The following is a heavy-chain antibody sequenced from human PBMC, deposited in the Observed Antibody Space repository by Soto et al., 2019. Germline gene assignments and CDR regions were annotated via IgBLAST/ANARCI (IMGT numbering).Heavy chain of an antibody. CDR2: MNPYNGNA. Sequence: QVQLVQSGAEVKKPGASVKVSCKASGYSFITYDINWVRQAPGQGLEWMGWMNPYNGNAGYAQKFQGRVTMTRNTSISTAYMELSSLRSNDTAVYFCARRKERSGLHYFDSWGQGTLVTVSS. D-gene: IGHD1-1*01. J-gene: IGHJ4*02. V-gene: IGHV1-8*01. CDR3: ARRKERSGLHYFDS. CDR1: GYSFITYD.